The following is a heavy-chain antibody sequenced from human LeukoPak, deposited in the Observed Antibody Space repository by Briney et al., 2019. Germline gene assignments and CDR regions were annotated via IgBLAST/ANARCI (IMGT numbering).Heavy chain of an antibody. CDR1: GYTFNSYA. J-gene: IGHJ3*02. D-gene: IGHD3-10*01. CDR3: ARERLLWFGEFARDAFDI. Sequence: GASVKVSCKASGYTFNSYAMNWVRQAPGQGLEWMGWINTNTGNPTYAQGFTGRFDFSLDTSVSTAYLQISSLKAEDTAVYYCARERLLWFGEFARDAFDIWGQGTMVTVSS. CDR2: INTNTGNP. V-gene: IGHV7-4-1*02.